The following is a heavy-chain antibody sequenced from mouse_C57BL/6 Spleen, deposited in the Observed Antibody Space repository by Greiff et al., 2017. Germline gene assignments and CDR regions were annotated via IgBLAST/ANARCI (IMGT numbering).Heavy chain of an antibody. CDR2: IYPGSGST. V-gene: IGHV1-55*01. J-gene: IGHJ4*01. CDR1: GYTFTSYW. D-gene: IGHD2-1*01. CDR3: ARGYNYYGNYYAMDD. Sequence: QVQLQQPGAELVKPGASVKMSCKASGYTFTSYWITWVKQRPGQGLEWIGDIYPGSGSTNYNEKFKSKATLTVDTSSSTAYMQLSSLTSEDSAVYYCARGYNYYGNYYAMDDWGQGTSVTVSS.